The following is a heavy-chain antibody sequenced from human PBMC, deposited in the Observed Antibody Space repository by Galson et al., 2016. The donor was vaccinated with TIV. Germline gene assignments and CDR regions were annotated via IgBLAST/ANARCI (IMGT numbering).Heavy chain of an antibody. CDR2: TYYRSEWYT. CDR3: ARGRGVMDTGFDI. CDR1: GDSVSSNRAA. Sequence: CAISGDSVSSNRAAWNWIRQSPLRGLEWLGKTYYRSEWYTEYAESVKSRISINPDTSNNQVSLQLNFVTPEDTALYFCARGRGVMDTGFDIWGQGALVTVSS. J-gene: IGHJ4*02. V-gene: IGHV6-1*01. D-gene: IGHD5-18*01.